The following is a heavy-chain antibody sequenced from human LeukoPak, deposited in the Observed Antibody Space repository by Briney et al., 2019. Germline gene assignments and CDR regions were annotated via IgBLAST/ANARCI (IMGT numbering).Heavy chain of an antibody. D-gene: IGHD3-22*01. CDR3: AKSSPRHYYDSSGYNY. J-gene: IGHJ4*02. CDR2: ISGSGGST. Sequence: GGSLRLSCAASGFTFSSYAMSWVRQAPGKGLEWVSAISGSGGSTYYADSVKGRFTISRDNSKNTLYLQMNSLRAEDTAVYYCAKSSPRHYYDSSGYNYWGQGTLVTVSS. CDR1: GFTFSSYA. V-gene: IGHV3-23*01.